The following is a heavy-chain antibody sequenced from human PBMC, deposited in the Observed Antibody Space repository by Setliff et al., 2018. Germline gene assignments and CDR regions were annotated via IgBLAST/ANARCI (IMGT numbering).Heavy chain of an antibody. CDR2: IYYSGST. J-gene: IGHJ4*02. CDR3: ARAITSKYYFEY. V-gene: IGHV4-31*03. CDR1: GGSISSGGYY. Sequence: SETLSLTCTVSGGSISSGGYYWSWIRRHPGKGLEWIGYIYYSGSTYYNPSLKSRLTISVDTSKTQFSLRLSSVTAADPAVYYCARAITSKYYFEYWGQGTLVTVSS. D-gene: IGHD3-16*01.